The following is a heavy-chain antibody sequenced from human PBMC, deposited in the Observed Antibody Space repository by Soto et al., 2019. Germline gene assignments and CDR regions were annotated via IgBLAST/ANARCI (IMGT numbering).Heavy chain of an antibody. CDR1: GGTFSSYT. V-gene: IGHV1-69*04. D-gene: IGHD3-22*01. Sequence: GASVKVSCKASGGTFSSYTISWVRQAPGQGLEWMGRIIPILGIANYAQKFQGRVTITADKSTSTAYMELSSLRSEDTAVYYCAREKPLYDSSGYYWDYWGQGTLVTVPQ. CDR2: IIPILGIA. CDR3: AREKPLYDSSGYYWDY. J-gene: IGHJ4*02.